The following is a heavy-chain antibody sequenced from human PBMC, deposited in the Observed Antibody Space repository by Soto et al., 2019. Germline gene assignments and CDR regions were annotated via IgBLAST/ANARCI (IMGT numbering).Heavy chain of an antibody. CDR1: GFTLSSYN. V-gene: IGHV3-13*01. CDR3: ERGYSSSEFDD. J-gene: IGHJ4*02. D-gene: IGHD6-6*01. Sequence: XGSLRLTCAASGFTLSSYNMHWVRQATGKGLEWVSAIGTAGDTYYPGSVKGRFTISRENAKNSLYLQMNSLRAGDTAVYYCERGYSSSEFDDWAQGTLVTVSS. CDR2: IGTAGDT.